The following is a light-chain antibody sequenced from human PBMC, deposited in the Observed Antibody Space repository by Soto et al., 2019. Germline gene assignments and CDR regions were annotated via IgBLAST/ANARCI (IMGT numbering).Light chain of an antibody. V-gene: IGLV1-40*01. J-gene: IGLJ3*02. CDR3: QSYDSSLSIWV. Sequence: QSVLTQPPSVSGAPGQRVIISCTGSRSNIGAGYAVHWYRRLPGTAPKLLISGNNNRPSWVPDRFSGSKSGTSASLAIAGLHAEDEADYFCQSYDSSLSIWVFGGGTKLTVL. CDR2: GNN. CDR1: RSNIGAGYA.